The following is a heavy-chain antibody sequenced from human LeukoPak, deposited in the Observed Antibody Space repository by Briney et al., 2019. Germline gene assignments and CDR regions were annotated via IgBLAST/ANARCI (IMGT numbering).Heavy chain of an antibody. CDR3: ARDPKVGATELDAFDI. V-gene: IGHV3-66*01. CDR2: IYSGGST. J-gene: IGHJ3*02. Sequence: GGSLRLSCAASGFTVSSNYMSWVRQAPGKGLEWVSVIYSGGSTYYADSVKGRSTISRDNSKNTLYLQMNSLRAEDTAVYYCARDPKVGATELDAFDIWGQGTMVTVSS. D-gene: IGHD1-26*01. CDR1: GFTVSSNY.